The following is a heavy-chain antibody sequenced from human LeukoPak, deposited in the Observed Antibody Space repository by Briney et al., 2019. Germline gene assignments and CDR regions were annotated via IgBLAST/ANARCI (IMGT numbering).Heavy chain of an antibody. D-gene: IGHD3-22*01. Sequence: SETLSLTCAVYGGSFSGYYWSWIRQPPGKGLEWIGEINHSGGANYNPSLKRRVTISVDTSKNQSSLKLGSVTAADTAVYDCARGRTSRGKYYDSSGYCCVDYWGQGTLVTVSS. CDR1: GGSFSGYY. J-gene: IGHJ4*02. V-gene: IGHV4-34*01. CDR3: ARGRTSRGKYYDSSGYCCVDY. CDR2: INHSGGA.